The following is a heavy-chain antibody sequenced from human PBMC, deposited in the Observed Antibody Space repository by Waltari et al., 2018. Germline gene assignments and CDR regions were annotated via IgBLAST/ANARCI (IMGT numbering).Heavy chain of an antibody. J-gene: IGHJ4*02. Sequence: EVQLLESGGGLVQPGGSLRLSCAASGFPFSSYAMSWVRQAPGKGLEWVSAISGSGGSTYYADSVKGRFTISRDNSKNTLYLQMNSLRAEDTAVYYCAKDWGRMGILWQYYFDYWGQGTLVTVSS. CDR2: ISGSGGST. D-gene: IGHD2-21*01. CDR3: AKDWGRMGILWQYYFDY. V-gene: IGHV3-23*01. CDR1: GFPFSSYA.